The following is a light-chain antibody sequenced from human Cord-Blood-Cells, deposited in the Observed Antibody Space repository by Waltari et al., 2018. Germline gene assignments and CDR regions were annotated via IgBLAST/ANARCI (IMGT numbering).Light chain of an antibody. Sequence: DIQMTQSPSTLSASVGDRVPITCRASQSISSWLAWYQQKPGKAPKLLIYKASSLESGVPSRFSGSGSGTEFTLTISSLQPDDFVTYYCQQYNSYSPYTFGQGTKLEIK. CDR3: QQYNSYSPYT. CDR2: KAS. J-gene: IGKJ2*01. CDR1: QSISSW. V-gene: IGKV1-5*03.